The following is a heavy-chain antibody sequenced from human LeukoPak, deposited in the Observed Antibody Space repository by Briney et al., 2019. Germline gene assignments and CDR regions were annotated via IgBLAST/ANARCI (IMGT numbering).Heavy chain of an antibody. D-gene: IGHD2-15*01. V-gene: IGHV4-30-2*01. CDR2: IYNSGST. J-gene: IGHJ6*04. CDR1: GGSISSGGYS. CDR3: ARGGPGYCSGGSCYSGYYGMDV. Sequence: PSQTLSLTCAVSGGSISSGGYSWSWIRQPPGKGLEWIGYIYNSGSTYYNPSLKSRVTISVDRSKNQFSLKLSSVTAADTAVYYCARGGPGYCSGGSCYSGYYGMDVWGKGTTVTVSS.